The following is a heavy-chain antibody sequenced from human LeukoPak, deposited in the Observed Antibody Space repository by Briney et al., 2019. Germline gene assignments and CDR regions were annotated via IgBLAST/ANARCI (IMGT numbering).Heavy chain of an antibody. V-gene: IGHV1-2*02. J-gene: IGHJ6*02. CDR3: ARDHTVVHDNDYYYYGMDV. Sequence: ASVKVSCKASGYTFTGYYMHWVRQAPGQGLEWMGWINPNSGGTNYAQKFQGRVTMTRDTSISTAYMELSRLRSDDTAMYYCARDHTVVHDNDYYYYGMDVWGQGTTVTVSS. CDR1: GYTFTGYY. D-gene: IGHD4-23*01. CDR2: INPNSGGT.